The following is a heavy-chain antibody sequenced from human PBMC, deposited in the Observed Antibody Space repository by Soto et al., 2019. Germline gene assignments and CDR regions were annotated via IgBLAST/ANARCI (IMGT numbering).Heavy chain of an antibody. J-gene: IGHJ4*02. D-gene: IGHD2-21*01. Sequence: QVRLQQWGAGLLKPSETLALTCAVHGGSFRGYYWSWIRKPPGKGLEWIGEINHSGGTNSNPSLKSRVSISVDASKHQFSLQLSSVTAADTAVYYCARLWSSNEGSSWGQGTLVAVSS. V-gene: IGHV4-34*01. CDR1: GGSFRGYY. CDR2: INHSGGT. CDR3: ARLWSSNEGSS.